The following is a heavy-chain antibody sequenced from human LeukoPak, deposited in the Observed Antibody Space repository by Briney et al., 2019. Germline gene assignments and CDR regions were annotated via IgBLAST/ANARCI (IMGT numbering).Heavy chain of an antibody. D-gene: IGHD5-24*01. CDR2: IKQDGSEK. CDR1: GFTFSSYW. Sequence: PGGSLRLSCAASGFTFSSYWMSWVRQAPGKGLGCVANIKQDGSEKNYVDFVKGRFTISRDNAKNSLDLQMNRLRAEDTAMYYCARARGDGYQWYFDLWGRGTPVTVSS. CDR3: ARARGDGYQWYFDL. V-gene: IGHV3-7*01. J-gene: IGHJ2*01.